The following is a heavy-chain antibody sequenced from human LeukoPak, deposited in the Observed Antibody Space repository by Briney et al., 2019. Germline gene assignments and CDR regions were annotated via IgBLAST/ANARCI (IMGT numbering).Heavy chain of an antibody. CDR2: ISGSGAKT. V-gene: IGHV3-23*01. Sequence: GGSLRLSCAASGFTFSSYGMSWVRQAPGKGLEWVSAISGSGAKTYYADSVKGRFTISRDNSKNTLYLRMNSLRAEDTAVYYCAKDGGNYAFDSWGQGTLITVSS. D-gene: IGHD4-23*01. CDR3: AKDGGNYAFDS. J-gene: IGHJ4*02. CDR1: GFTFSSYG.